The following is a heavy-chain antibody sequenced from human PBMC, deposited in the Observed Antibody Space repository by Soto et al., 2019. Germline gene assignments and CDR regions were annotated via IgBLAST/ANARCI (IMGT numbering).Heavy chain of an antibody. CDR3: ARGNLVRYYDSSGYYYFDY. Sequence: SETLSLTCAVYGGSFSGYYWSWIRQPPGKGLEWIGEINHSGSTNYNPSLKSRVTISVDTSKNQFSLKLSSVTAADTAVYYCARGNLVRYYDSSGYYYFDYWGQGTLVTVSS. CDR2: INHSGST. CDR1: GGSFSGYY. J-gene: IGHJ4*02. V-gene: IGHV4-34*01. D-gene: IGHD3-22*01.